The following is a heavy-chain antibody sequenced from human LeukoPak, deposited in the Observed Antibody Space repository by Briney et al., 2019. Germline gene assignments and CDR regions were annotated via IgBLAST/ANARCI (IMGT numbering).Heavy chain of an antibody. CDR2: IYYSGST. V-gene: IGHV4-59*12. CDR3: ARDEGYCSSTSCPVYYYYGMDV. D-gene: IGHD2-2*01. CDR1: GGSISSYY. J-gene: IGHJ6*02. Sequence: PSETLSLTCTVSGGSISSYYWSWIRQPPGKGLEWIGYIYYSGSTNYNPSLKSRVTMSVDTSKNQFSLKLSSVTAADTAVYYCARDEGYCSSTSCPVYYYYGMDVWGQGTTVTVSS.